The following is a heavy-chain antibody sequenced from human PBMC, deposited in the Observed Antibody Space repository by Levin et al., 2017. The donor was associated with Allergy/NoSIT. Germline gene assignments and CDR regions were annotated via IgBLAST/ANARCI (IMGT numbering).Heavy chain of an antibody. CDR3: AGIIDYGSGPDAFDI. V-gene: IGHV4-39*01. D-gene: IGHD3-10*01. Sequence: PSETLSLTCTVSGGSISSSSYYWGWIRQPPGKGLEWIGSIYYSGSTYYNPSLKSRVTISVDTSKNQFSLKLSSVTAADTAVYYCAGIIDYGSGPDAFDIWGQGTMVTVSS. CDR2: IYYSGST. CDR1: GGSISSSSYY. J-gene: IGHJ3*02.